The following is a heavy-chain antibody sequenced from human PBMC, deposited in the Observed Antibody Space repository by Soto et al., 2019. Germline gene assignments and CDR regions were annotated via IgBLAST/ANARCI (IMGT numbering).Heavy chain of an antibody. CDR2: ISGSTTYT. CDR1: GIRFNDYY. V-gene: IGHV3-11*06. J-gene: IGHJ4*02. D-gene: IGHD2-8*02. Sequence: PRGPLRLSCAASGIRFNDYYMSWIRQAPGKGLEWVSYISGSTTYTNYADSVKGRFTISRDSAKNSLYLQMNSLRAEDTAVYYCARDSTGGHHYFRYWGEGTLVTV. CDR3: ARDSTGGHHYFRY.